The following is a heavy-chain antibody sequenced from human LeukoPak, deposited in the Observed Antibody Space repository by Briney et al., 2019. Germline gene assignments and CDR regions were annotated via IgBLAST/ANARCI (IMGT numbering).Heavy chain of an antibody. J-gene: IGHJ4*02. D-gene: IGHD7-27*01. CDR3: ARDFWGPSHRTVKDY. V-gene: IGHV1-2*02. Sequence: ASVKVSCKASGYTLTGYYMHWVRQAPGQGLEWMGWINPNSGGTNYAQKFQGRVTMTRDTSISTAYMELSRLRSDDTAVYYCARDFWGPSHRTVKDYWGQGTLVTVSS. CDR1: GYTLTGYY. CDR2: INPNSGGT.